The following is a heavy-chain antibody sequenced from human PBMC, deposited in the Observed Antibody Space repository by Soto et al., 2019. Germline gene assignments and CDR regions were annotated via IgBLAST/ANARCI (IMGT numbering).Heavy chain of an antibody. CDR1: GGSISSSNW. CDR3: ARDRGRRPSTSFDY. CDR2: IYHSGST. Sequence: KPSETLSLTCAVSGGSISSSNWWSWVRQPPGKGLEWIGEIYHSGSTNYNPSLKSRVTISVDKSKNQFSLKLSSVTAADTAVYYCARDRGRRPSTSFDYWGQGTLVTVSS. J-gene: IGHJ4*02. V-gene: IGHV4-4*02. D-gene: IGHD1-26*01.